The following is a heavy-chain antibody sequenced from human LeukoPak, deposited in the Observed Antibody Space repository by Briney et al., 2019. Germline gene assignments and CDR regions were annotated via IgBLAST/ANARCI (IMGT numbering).Heavy chain of an antibody. CDR1: GFTFSDYD. V-gene: IGHV3-13*01. Sequence: PGGSLRLSCAASGFTFSDYDMNWVRQSTGKGLEWVSAIGIAGATYYTASVKGRFTMSRENAKNSLYLQMNSLRAGDTAVYYCARVAKERVGGVYYFDYWGQGTLVTVSS. J-gene: IGHJ4*02. D-gene: IGHD1-1*01. CDR2: IGIAGAT. CDR3: ARVAKERVGGVYYFDY.